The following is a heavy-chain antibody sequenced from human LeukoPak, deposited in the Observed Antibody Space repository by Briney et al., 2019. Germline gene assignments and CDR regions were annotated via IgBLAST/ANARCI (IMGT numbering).Heavy chain of an antibody. CDR2: ISSDGIST. V-gene: IGHV3-74*01. CDR3: ASFLCHTCS. Sequence: GESLRLSCAASGFTFSSNWMHWVRQAPGKGLVWVSRISSDGISTTYADSVKGRFTTSRDNAKNTLYLQMNSLRVEDTAVYYCASFLCHTCSWGQGTLVTVSS. CDR1: GFTFSSNW. D-gene: IGHD2-2*01. J-gene: IGHJ5*02.